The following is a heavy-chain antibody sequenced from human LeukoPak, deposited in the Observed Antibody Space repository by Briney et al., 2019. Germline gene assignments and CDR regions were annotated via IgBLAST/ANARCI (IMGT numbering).Heavy chain of an antibody. CDR3: AKDSYSSSSWIFDY. CDR1: GFAFGDYA. V-gene: IGHV3-43*02. CDR2: ISGGGGST. Sequence: GGSLRLSCAASGFAFGDYAMHWVRQTPGKGLEWVSFISGGGGSTYYADSVKGRFTISRDNTKNSLYLQMNSLRAEDTALYYCAKDSYSSSSWIFDYWGQGPLVTVSS. J-gene: IGHJ4*02. D-gene: IGHD6-6*01.